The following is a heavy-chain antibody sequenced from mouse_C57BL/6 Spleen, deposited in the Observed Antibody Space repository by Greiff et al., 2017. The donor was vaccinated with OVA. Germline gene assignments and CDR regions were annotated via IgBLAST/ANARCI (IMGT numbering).Heavy chain of an antibody. J-gene: IGHJ2*01. Sequence: VQLQQSGAELVRPGASVKLSCTASGFNIKDYYMHWVKQRPEQGLEWIGRIDPEDGDPEYAPKFQGKATMTADTSSNTAYLQLSSLTSEDTAVYYCTTFVDYYGSSYDFDYWGQGTTLTVSS. V-gene: IGHV14-1*01. D-gene: IGHD1-1*01. CDR1: GFNIKDYY. CDR3: TTFVDYYGSSYDFDY. CDR2: IDPEDGDP.